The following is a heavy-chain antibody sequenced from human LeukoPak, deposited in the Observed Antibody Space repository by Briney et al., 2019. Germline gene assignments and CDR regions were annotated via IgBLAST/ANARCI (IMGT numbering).Heavy chain of an antibody. CDR3: ARGVGYRLDY. Sequence: GGSLRLFCAASGFTFSNYAMLWVRQAPGKGLEWVAIISYDGSNKYYADSVKGRFTISRDNSKNTLYLQMNSLRSEDTAVYYCARGVGYRLDYWGQGSLVTVSS. CDR2: ISYDGSNK. J-gene: IGHJ4*02. V-gene: IGHV3-30-3*01. D-gene: IGHD5-12*01. CDR1: GFTFSNYA.